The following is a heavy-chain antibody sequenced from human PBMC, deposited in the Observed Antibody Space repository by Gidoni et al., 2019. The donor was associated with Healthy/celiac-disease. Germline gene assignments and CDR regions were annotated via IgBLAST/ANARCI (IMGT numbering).Heavy chain of an antibody. CDR3: TTSVVVVGATTIYYYYMDV. CDR1: GFTFSNAW. CDR2: IKSKTDGGTT. D-gene: IGHD1-26*01. V-gene: IGHV3-15*07. J-gene: IGHJ6*03. Sequence: EVQLVESGGGLVKPGGSLRLSCAASGFTFSNAWMNWVRQAPGKGLEWVGRIKSKTDGGTTDYAAPVKGRFTISRDDSKNTLYLQMNSLKTEDTAVYYCTTSVVVVGATTIYYYYMDVWGKGTTVTVSS.